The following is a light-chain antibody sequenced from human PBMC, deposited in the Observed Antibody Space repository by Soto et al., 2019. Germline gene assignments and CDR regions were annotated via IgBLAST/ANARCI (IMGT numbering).Light chain of an antibody. CDR3: QQYGNTPWT. CDR1: HRVSIRY. V-gene: IGKV3-20*01. Sequence: EIVVPGSPGTLSLSPCERATLASSASHRVSIRYLAWYQQKSGQAPSLLIHGASTRATGIPDRFSGSGSGTDFTLTISILEPEDFAVFYCQQYGNTPWTFGQGTKVDIK. CDR2: GAS. J-gene: IGKJ1*01.